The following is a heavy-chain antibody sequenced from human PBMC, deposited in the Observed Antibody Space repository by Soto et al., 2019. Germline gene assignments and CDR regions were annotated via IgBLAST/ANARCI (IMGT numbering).Heavy chain of an antibody. J-gene: IGHJ4*02. D-gene: IGHD1-7*01. CDR3: ARGSLAGITWADY. Sequence: GASVKVSCKGSGYTFSNYGISWVRQAPRQGLEWMGWISAYSGNTDYAQKFQGRITLTTDSPTNTVYMELKSLKSDDTVVYYCARGSLAGITWADYWGQGTQVTVSS. CDR1: GYTFSNYG. V-gene: IGHV1-18*01. CDR2: ISAYSGNT.